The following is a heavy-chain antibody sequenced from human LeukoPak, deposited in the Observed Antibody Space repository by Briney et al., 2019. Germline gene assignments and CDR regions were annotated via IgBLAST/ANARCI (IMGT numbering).Heavy chain of an antibody. CDR3: ARGGSGSYYYYYGMDV. CDR1: GYTFTGYY. Sequence: ASVKVSCKASGYTFTGYYMHWVRQAPGQGLEWMGWINPNSGGTNYAQKFQGRVTMTRNTSISTAYMELSSLRSEDTAVYYCARGGSGSYYYYYGMDVWGQGTTVTVSS. CDR2: INPNSGGT. J-gene: IGHJ6*02. V-gene: IGHV1-2*02. D-gene: IGHD1-26*01.